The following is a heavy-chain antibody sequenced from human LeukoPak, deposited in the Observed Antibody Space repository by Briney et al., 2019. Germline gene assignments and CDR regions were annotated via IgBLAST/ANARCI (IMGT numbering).Heavy chain of an antibody. CDR1: GFTFSSYS. J-gene: IGHJ4*02. CDR3: ARDTRMNTVGATRGFDY. V-gene: IGHV3-21*01. Sequence: GGSLRLSCAASGFTFSSYSMNWVRQAPGKGLEWFSSISSSSSYIYYADSVKGRFTISRENAKNSLYMQMNSLRAEDTAMYYCARDTRMNTVGATRGFDYWGQGTLVTVSS. D-gene: IGHD1-26*01. CDR2: ISSSSSYI.